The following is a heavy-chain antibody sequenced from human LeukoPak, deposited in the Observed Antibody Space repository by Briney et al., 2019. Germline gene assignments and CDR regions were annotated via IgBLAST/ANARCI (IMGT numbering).Heavy chain of an antibody. D-gene: IGHD2-2*01. J-gene: IGHJ5*02. Sequence: SETLSLTCTVSGGSISSYYWSWIRQSAGKGLEWIGRIYTSGSTNYNPSLKSRVTMSLDTSKNQLSLKLSSVTAADTAVYYCARDYQAWWFDPWGQGTLVTVSS. CDR3: ARDYQAWWFDP. CDR2: IYTSGST. CDR1: GGSISSYY. V-gene: IGHV4-4*07.